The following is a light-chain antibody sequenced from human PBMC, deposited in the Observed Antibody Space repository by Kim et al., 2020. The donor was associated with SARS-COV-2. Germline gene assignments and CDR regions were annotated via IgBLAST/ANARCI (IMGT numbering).Light chain of an antibody. Sequence: GQSLTIPATGPGGDVGDYNHVSWYQQHTGKIPKLLIYDVSKWPSGVSNRFSGSKYGNTASLTISGLQAEDKADYYCASFAPSNTWVFGGGTQLTVL. CDR3: ASFAPSNTWV. J-gene: IGLJ3*02. CDR1: GGDVGDYNH. CDR2: DVS. V-gene: IGLV2-14*04.